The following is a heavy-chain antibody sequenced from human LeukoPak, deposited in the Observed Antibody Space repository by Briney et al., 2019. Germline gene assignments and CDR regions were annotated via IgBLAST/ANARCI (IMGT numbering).Heavy chain of an antibody. CDR2: ISGGAGNT. Sequence: GGSLRLSCAAAGFTFSNYAMSWVRQARGKGLEWVSAISGGAGNTYYADSVKGRFTISRDNTNNTLYLQMNSLGAEDTAVYYCAKFVSIFYYYYYMDVWGKGTAVTVSS. D-gene: IGHD3-3*01. J-gene: IGHJ6*03. CDR3: AKFVSIFYYYYYMDV. CDR1: GFTFSNYA. V-gene: IGHV3-23*01.